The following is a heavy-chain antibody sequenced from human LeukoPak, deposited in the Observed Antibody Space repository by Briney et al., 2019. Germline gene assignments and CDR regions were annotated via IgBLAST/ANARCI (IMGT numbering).Heavy chain of an antibody. CDR1: GYIFTGYY. Sequence: ASVKVSCKASGYIFTGYYMHWVRQAPGQGLEWMGWINPNSGGTNYAQKFQGRVTMTRDTSISTAYMELSRLRSDDTAVYYCARRGLKATGVVDYWGQGTLVTVSS. J-gene: IGHJ4*02. D-gene: IGHD5-12*01. CDR3: ARRGLKATGVVDY. CDR2: INPNSGGT. V-gene: IGHV1-2*02.